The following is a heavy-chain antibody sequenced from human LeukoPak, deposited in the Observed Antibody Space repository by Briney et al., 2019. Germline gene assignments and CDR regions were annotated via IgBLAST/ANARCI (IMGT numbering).Heavy chain of an antibody. CDR2: IRTDGVTT. D-gene: IGHD3-9*01. J-gene: IGHJ4*02. CDR3: ARDHDWDFDY. V-gene: IGHV3-48*04. Sequence: QSGGPLRLSCAASGFIFSHHGMNWVRQAPGKGLEWVSGIRTDGVTTYYADSVKGRFTISRDNAKNSLYLQMNSLRAEDTAVYYCARDHDWDFDYWGQGTLVTVSS. CDR1: GFIFSHHG.